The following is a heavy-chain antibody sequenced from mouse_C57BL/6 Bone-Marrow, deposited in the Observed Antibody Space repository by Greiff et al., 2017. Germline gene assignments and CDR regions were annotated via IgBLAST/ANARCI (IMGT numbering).Heavy chain of an antibody. Sequence: QVQLQQSGPELVKPGASVKLSCKASGYTFTSYDINWVKQRPGQGLEWIGRIYPRDGRTKYNEKFKGKATLTVDTSSSTAYMELHSLTSEDSAVYYCARAGYYGSNHWGRGTRVTVSA. J-gene: IGHJ3*01. CDR2: IYPRDGRT. CDR3: ARAGYYGSNH. CDR1: GYTFTSYD. D-gene: IGHD1-1*01. V-gene: IGHV1-85*01.